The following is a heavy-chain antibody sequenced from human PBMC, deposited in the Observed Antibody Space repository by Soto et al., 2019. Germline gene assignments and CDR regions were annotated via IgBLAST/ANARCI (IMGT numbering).Heavy chain of an antibody. CDR3: ARKYYDSSGYYDFDY. Sequence: SETLSLTCTVSGGSISSSSYYWGWIRQPPGKGLEWIGGIYYSGSTYYNPSLKSRVTISVDTSKNQFSLKLSSVTAADTAVYNCARKYYDSSGYYDFDYWGQGTLVTVSS. D-gene: IGHD3-22*01. CDR1: GGSISSSSYY. J-gene: IGHJ4*02. V-gene: IGHV4-39*01. CDR2: IYYSGST.